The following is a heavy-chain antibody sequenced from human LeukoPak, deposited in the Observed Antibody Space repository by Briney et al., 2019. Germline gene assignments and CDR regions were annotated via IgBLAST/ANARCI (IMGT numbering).Heavy chain of an antibody. CDR3: ARDSGRWFDP. J-gene: IGHJ5*02. CDR2: ISYDGSEK. D-gene: IGHD3-10*01. Sequence: GGSLRLSCAASGFTFSSYSMHWVRQAAGKGLEWVAVISYDGSEKHYADSVKGRFTNSRDNSKNTLYLQMNSLRVEDTTLYYCARDSGRWFDPWGQGTLVTVSS. V-gene: IGHV3-30-3*01. CDR1: GFTFSSYS.